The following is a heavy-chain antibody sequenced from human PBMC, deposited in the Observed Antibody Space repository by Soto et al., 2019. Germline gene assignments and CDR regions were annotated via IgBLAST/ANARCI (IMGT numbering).Heavy chain of an antibody. CDR3: ARASRMGTALDPDAFDI. J-gene: IGHJ3*02. Sequence: LEWIGNIYHIGSTYYNMALKSRVSMSVDRFKNQFSLKVNSVTAADTAVYYCARASRMGTALDPDAFDIWGQGRMVTVSS. V-gene: IGHV4-31*02. D-gene: IGHD1-1*01. CDR2: IYHIGST.